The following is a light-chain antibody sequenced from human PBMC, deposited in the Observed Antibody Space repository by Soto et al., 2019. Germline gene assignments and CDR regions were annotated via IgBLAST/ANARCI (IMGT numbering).Light chain of an antibody. CDR3: QQYNSFPYT. V-gene: IGKV1-5*01. CDR1: QSISSW. J-gene: IGKJ2*01. CDR2: DAS. Sequence: DIPMTQSPSTLSASVGDRVTITCRASQSISSWLAWYQQKPGKAPKVLIYDASSLESGVPSRFSGSGSGTEFTLTISSLQPDDFAIYYCQQYNSFPYTFGQGTKLEIK.